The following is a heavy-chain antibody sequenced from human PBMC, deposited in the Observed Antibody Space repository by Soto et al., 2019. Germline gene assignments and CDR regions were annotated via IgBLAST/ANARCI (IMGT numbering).Heavy chain of an antibody. Sequence: GVSVTVSCKTSGYSFTNYALHWVRQAHGQGLEWMGWINAGNGDTIYSQKFQGRVTLTRDTSATTAYMELSSLRSEDTAVYYCARDRINSSFGGVTPPGNLFDPLGQGTPVTGSS. D-gene: IGHD3-16*01. CDR2: INAGNGDT. CDR1: GYSFTNYA. V-gene: IGHV1-3*01. CDR3: ARDRINSSFGGVTPPGNLFDP. J-gene: IGHJ5*02.